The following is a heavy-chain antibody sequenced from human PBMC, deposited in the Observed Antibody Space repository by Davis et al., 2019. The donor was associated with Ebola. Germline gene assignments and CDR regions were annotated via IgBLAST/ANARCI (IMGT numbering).Heavy chain of an antibody. V-gene: IGHV3-48*03. D-gene: IGHD3/OR15-3a*01. J-gene: IGHJ4*02. CDR2: ISGSGDTI. Sequence: GESLKISCVASGFTFSSYEMNWVRQAPGKGLEWVSFISGSGDTIYYADSVTGRFTISRDNAKNSVFLQMSSLRDEDSAVYYCARDRFFAFDFWGQGVHVSVSS. CDR1: GFTFSSYE. CDR3: ARDRFFAFDF.